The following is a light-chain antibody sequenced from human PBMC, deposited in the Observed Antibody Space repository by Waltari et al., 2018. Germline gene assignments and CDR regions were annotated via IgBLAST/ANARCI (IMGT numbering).Light chain of an antibody. CDR2: DTS. J-gene: IGKJ4*01. CDR3: QQRRRWPLT. CDR1: QTVDTY. Sequence: EIVLTQSPATLSLSPGERATLSCRASQTVDTYLAWSQQSPGKAPRLLIYDTSNRATGIPDRFSGSGSETDFTLTISSLEPEDFAVYYCQQRRRWPLTFGGGSKVEI. V-gene: IGKV3-11*01.